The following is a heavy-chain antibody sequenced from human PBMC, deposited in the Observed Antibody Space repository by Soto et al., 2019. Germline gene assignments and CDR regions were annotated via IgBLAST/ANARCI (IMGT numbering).Heavy chain of an antibody. V-gene: IGHV1-69*12. CDR1: GGTFSSYA. CDR3: ARDAGRIAAAGPHYYYYGMDV. CDR2: IIPIFGTA. Sequence: QVQLVQSGAEVKKPGSSVKVSCKASGGTFSSYAISWVRQAPGQGLEWMGGIIPIFGTANYAQKFQGRVTITADESASTAYMELSSLRSEDTAVYYCARDAGRIAAAGPHYYYYGMDVWGQGTTVTVSS. D-gene: IGHD6-13*01. J-gene: IGHJ6*02.